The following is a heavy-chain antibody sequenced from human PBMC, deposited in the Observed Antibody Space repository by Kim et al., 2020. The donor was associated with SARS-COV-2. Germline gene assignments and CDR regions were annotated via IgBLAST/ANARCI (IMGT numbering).Heavy chain of an antibody. V-gene: IGHV1-58*02. D-gene: IGHD5-18*01. J-gene: IGHJ6*02. CDR3: AAEGSVRERGYSYPGYGMDV. Sequence: SVKVSCKASGFTFTSSAMQWVRQARGQRLEWIGWIVVGSGNTNYAQKFQERVTITRDMSTSTAYMELSSLRSEDTAVYYCAAEGSVRERGYSYPGYGMDVWGQGTTVTVSS. CDR2: IVVGSGNT. CDR1: GFTFTSSA.